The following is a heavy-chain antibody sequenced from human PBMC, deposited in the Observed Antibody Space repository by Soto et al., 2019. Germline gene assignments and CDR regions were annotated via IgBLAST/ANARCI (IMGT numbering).Heavy chain of an antibody. D-gene: IGHD7-27*01. CDR2: IWYDGSNT. Sequence: GGSLRLSCAASGFIFSSFGMHWVRQAPGKGLEWVAHIWYDGSNTYYADSVKGRFTISRDNSRNTLYLQMNSLRAEDTAVYHCVRDLLGSGGHFDYWGQGTPVTVSS. CDR1: GFIFSSFG. CDR3: VRDLLGSGGHFDY. J-gene: IGHJ4*02. V-gene: IGHV3-33*01.